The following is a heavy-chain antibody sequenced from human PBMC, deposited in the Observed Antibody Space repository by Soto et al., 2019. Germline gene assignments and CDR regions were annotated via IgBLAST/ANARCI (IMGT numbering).Heavy chain of an antibody. Sequence: PGGSLRLSCPASVLIFSNYKMRWVRQAPGKGLVWVSRINTDGSIIDYADSVKGRFTVSRDNAKNTLYLQMNSLRADDTAVYYCARDTDGLHYWGQGTLVTVSS. CDR1: VLIFSNYK. V-gene: IGHV3-74*01. J-gene: IGHJ4*02. CDR2: INTDGSII. CDR3: ARDTDGLHY.